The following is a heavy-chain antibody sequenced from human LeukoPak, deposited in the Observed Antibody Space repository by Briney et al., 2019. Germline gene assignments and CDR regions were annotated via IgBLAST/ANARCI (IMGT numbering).Heavy chain of an antibody. CDR2: ISYDGSNK. CDR3: ANGGGYSYGSEFDY. CDR1: GFTFSSYG. V-gene: IGHV3-30*18. D-gene: IGHD5-18*01. Sequence: GGSLRLSCAASGFTFSSYGMPWVRQAPGKGLEWVAVISYDGSNKYYADSVKGRFTIPRDNSKNTLYLQMNSLRAEDTAVYYCANGGGYSYGSEFDYWGQGTLVTVSS. J-gene: IGHJ4*02.